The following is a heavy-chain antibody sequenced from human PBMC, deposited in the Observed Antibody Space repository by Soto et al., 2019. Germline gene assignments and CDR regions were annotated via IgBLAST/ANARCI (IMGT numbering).Heavy chain of an antibody. CDR2: ISGSGGST. Sequence: PGGSLRLSCAAPGFTFSSYAMSWVRQAPGKGLEWVSAISGSGGSTYYADSVKGRFTISRDNSKNTLYLQMNSLRAEDTAVYYCAKIGALYYYGSGSSWGQGTLVTVSS. V-gene: IGHV3-23*01. J-gene: IGHJ5*02. CDR3: AKIGALYYYGSGSS. D-gene: IGHD3-10*01. CDR1: GFTFSSYA.